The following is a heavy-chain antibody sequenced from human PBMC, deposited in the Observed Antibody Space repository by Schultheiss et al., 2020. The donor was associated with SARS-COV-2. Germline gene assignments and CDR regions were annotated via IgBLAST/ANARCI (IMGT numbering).Heavy chain of an antibody. V-gene: IGHV4-30-4*01. J-gene: IGHJ4*02. CDR3: ARVLGSSYVDY. CDR1: GGSISSSNW. D-gene: IGHD6-13*01. Sequence: SETLSLTCAVSGGSISSSNWWTWIRQPPGKGLDWIGYIYYSGSTYYNPSLKSRVTISVDTSKNQFSLKLSSVTAADTAVYYCARVLGSSYVDYWGQGTLVTVSS. CDR2: IYYSGST.